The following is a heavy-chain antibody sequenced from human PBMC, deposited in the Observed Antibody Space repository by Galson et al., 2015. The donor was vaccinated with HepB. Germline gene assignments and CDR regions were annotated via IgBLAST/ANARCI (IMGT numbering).Heavy chain of an antibody. Sequence: SLRLSCAASGFTFSGSAMHWVRQASGKGLEWIGRIRSKANSYATAYAASVKGRFTISRDDSKNTAYLQMNSLKTEDTAVYYCTRLERQVGYYYGMDVWGQGTTVTVSS. CDR2: IRSKANSYAT. V-gene: IGHV3-73*01. CDR3: TRLERQVGYYYGMDV. J-gene: IGHJ6*02. D-gene: IGHD1-1*01. CDR1: GFTFSGSA.